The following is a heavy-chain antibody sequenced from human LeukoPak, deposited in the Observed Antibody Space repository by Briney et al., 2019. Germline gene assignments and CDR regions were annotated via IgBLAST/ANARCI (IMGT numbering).Heavy chain of an antibody. D-gene: IGHD6-13*01. V-gene: IGHV1-2*02. J-gene: IGHJ6*03. Sequence: GASVKVSCKASGYTFTGYYMHWVRQAPGQGLEWMGWINPNSGGTNYAQKFQGRVTMTRDTSISTAYMELSRLRSDDTAVYYCARGGAAAGTYYYYYYMDVWGKGTTVTVSS. CDR3: ARGGAAAGTYYYYYYMDV. CDR1: GYTFTGYY. CDR2: INPNSGGT.